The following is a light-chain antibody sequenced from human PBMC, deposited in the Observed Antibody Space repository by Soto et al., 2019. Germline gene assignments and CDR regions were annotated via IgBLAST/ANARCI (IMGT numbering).Light chain of an antibody. V-gene: IGKV3-15*01. CDR2: GAS. Sequence: EIVMTQSPATLSVSPGERSTLSCRASQSVSSNLAWYQRKPGQAPRLLIYGASTRATGIPARFSGSGSGTEFTLTISSLQSEDFAVYYCQQYNNWPYTFGQGTNLEIK. J-gene: IGKJ2*01. CDR3: QQYNNWPYT. CDR1: QSVSSN.